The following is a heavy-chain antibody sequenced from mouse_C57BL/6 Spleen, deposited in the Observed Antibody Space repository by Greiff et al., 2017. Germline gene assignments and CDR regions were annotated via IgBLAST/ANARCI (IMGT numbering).Heavy chain of an antibody. CDR1: GYTFTSYW. CDR2: IHPNSGST. J-gene: IGHJ2*01. CDR3: ARSGKGSNYYLDY. Sequence: QVQLQQPGAELVKPGASVKLSCKASGYTFTSYWMHWVKQRPGQGLEWIGMIHPNSGSTNYNEKFKSKATLTVDKSSSTAYMQLSSLTSEDSAVYYRARSGKGSNYYLDYWGQGTTLTVSS. D-gene: IGHD2-5*01. V-gene: IGHV1-64*01.